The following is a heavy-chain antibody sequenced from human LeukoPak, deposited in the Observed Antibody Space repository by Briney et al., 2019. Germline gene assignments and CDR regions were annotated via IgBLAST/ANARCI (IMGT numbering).Heavy chain of an antibody. D-gene: IGHD6-13*01. Sequence: PSETLSLTSTVSGGSISSYYWSWIRQPPGKGLEWIGYIYYSGSTNYNPPLKSRVTISVDTSKNQFSLKLSSVTAADTAVYYCARGNAAAGKFDYWGQGTLVTVSS. J-gene: IGHJ4*02. CDR2: IYYSGST. V-gene: IGHV4-59*08. CDR3: ARGNAAAGKFDY. CDR1: GGSISSYY.